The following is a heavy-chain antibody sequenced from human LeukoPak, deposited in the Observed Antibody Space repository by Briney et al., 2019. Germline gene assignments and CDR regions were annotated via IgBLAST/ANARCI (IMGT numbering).Heavy chain of an antibody. Sequence: GGSLRLSCAASGFTFSSYAMSWVRQAPGKGLEWVSAISGSGGSTYYADSVKGRFTISRDNSKNTLYLQMNSLTAEDTAVYYCAKDSVPYYYGSGSYPDYWGQGPLVTVSS. D-gene: IGHD3-10*01. CDR3: AKDSVPYYYGSGSYPDY. CDR2: ISGSGGST. V-gene: IGHV3-23*01. CDR1: GFTFSSYA. J-gene: IGHJ4*02.